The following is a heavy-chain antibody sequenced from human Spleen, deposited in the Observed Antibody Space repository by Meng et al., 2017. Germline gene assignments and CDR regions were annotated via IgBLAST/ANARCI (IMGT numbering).Heavy chain of an antibody. J-gene: IGHJ3*02. D-gene: IGHD3-16*02. CDR2: IYYTGST. Sequence: TLSLTCDVSGASISSGSYYWSWIRQHPGKGLEWIGNIYYTGSTDYNPSLKSRLTVSVDTSKNQYSLKLTSVTAADTAVYFCARWSLGELSQDGFDIWGHGTMVTVSS. CDR3: ARWSLGELSQDGFDI. V-gene: IGHV4-31*11. CDR1: GASISSGSYY.